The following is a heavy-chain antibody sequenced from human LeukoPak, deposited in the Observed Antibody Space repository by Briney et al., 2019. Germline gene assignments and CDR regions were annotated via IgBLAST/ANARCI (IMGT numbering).Heavy chain of an antibody. CDR2: ISTYYGNT. CDR1: GYTFTSYG. J-gene: IGHJ4*02. V-gene: IGHV1-18*01. D-gene: IGHD3-10*01. CDR3: ARVYSTNYYGSGDRPFLFDY. Sequence: ASVKVSCKASGYTFTSYGFSWVRQAPGQGLVWMGWISTYYGNTNYAQKLQDRVTMTTDTSTSTAYMELTSLRSDDTAVYYCARVYSTNYYGSGDRPFLFDYWGQGTVVTVSS.